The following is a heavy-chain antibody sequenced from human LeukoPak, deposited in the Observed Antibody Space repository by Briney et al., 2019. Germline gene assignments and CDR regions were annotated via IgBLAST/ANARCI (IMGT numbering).Heavy chain of an antibody. CDR3: TKPQPGAFDV. D-gene: IGHD2-2*01. J-gene: IGHJ3*01. CDR1: GYTFTGYY. CDR2: INTNSGAT. Sequence: GASVKVSCKASGYTFTGYYVHWVRQAPGQGLEWMGWINTNSGATNYAREFQGRVTMTRDTSISTAYMELNSLRSDDTALYYCTKPQPGAFDVWGQGTMVTVSS. V-gene: IGHV1-2*02.